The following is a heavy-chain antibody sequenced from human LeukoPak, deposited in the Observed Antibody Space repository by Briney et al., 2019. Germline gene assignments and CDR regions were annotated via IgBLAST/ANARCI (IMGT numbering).Heavy chain of an antibody. J-gene: IGHJ4*02. CDR1: GFTFSSYS. CDR3: ARESVAGISFDY. Sequence: GGSLRLSCAPSGFTFSSYSMKWVRHAPGKGLEWVSSISSSSSYIYYADSVKGRFTISRDNAKSSLYLQVNSLRAEDTAVYFCARESVAGISFDYWGQGTLVTVSS. V-gene: IGHV3-21*01. CDR2: ISSSSSYI. D-gene: IGHD6-19*01.